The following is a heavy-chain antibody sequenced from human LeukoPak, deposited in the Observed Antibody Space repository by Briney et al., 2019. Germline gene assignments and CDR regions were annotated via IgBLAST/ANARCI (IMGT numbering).Heavy chain of an antibody. CDR3: ARNVVLWFGELSAGWFDP. CDR2: IYYSGST. V-gene: IGHV4-59*01. CDR1: GGSISSYY. Sequence: SETLSLTCTVSGGSISSYYWSWIRQPPGKGLEWIGYIYYSGSTNYNPSLKSRVTISVDTSKNQFSLKLSSVTAAETAVYYCARNVVLWFGELSAGWFDPWGQGTLVTVSS. D-gene: IGHD3-10*01. J-gene: IGHJ5*02.